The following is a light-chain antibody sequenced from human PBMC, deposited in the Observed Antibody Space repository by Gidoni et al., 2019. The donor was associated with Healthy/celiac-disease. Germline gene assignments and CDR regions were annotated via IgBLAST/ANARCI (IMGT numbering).Light chain of an antibody. CDR1: KLGDKY. V-gene: IGLV3-1*01. CDR3: QAWDSHWV. J-gene: IGLJ3*02. Sequence: SYELTQPPSVSVSPGQTASITCSGDKLGDKYTCWYQQKPGQSPVLVIYQDNQRPSGIPERFSGSNSGNTATLTISGTQAMDEADYYCQAWDSHWVFGGGTKLTV. CDR2: QDN.